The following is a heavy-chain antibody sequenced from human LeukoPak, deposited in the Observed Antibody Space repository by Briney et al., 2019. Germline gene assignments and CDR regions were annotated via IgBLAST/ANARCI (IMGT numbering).Heavy chain of an antibody. D-gene: IGHD5-18*01. Sequence: SETLTLTCAVSGGSISNYYWSWIRQPPGKGLEWIGYIYYSGSTNYNPSLKSRVTISVDTSKNQFSLKLSSVTAADTAVYYCARDLQRSGYFDYWGQGTLVTVSS. CDR2: IYYSGST. CDR1: GGSISNYY. J-gene: IGHJ4*02. V-gene: IGHV4-59*01. CDR3: ARDLQRSGYFDY.